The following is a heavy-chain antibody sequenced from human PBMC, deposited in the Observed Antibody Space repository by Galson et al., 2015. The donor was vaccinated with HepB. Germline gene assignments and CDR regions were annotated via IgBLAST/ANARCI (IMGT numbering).Heavy chain of an antibody. CDR3: ARELETRGFDY. D-gene: IGHD1-7*01. V-gene: IGHV3-11*05. J-gene: IGHJ4*02. CDR2: ITSSSSYT. CDR1: GFTFSDYY. Sequence: SGFTFSDYYMSWIRQAPGKGLEWVSYITSSSSYTNYADSVKGRFTISRDNAKNSLYLQMNSLRAEDTAVYYCARELETRGFDYWGQGTLVTVSS.